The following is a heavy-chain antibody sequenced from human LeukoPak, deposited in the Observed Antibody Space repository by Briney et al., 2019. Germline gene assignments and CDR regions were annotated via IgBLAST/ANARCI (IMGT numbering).Heavy chain of an antibody. Sequence: GGSLRLSSAASGFTFTNAWMSWVRQAPGKGLEWVGRIKNKGEGETTDYAAPVKGRFTISRDDSENTLFLQMHSLETEDTALYYCVWNSEHYFDFWGQGSLVTVSS. CDR2: IKNKGEGETT. D-gene: IGHD1-7*01. CDR1: GFTFTNAW. J-gene: IGHJ4*02. V-gene: IGHV3-15*01. CDR3: VWNSEHYFDF.